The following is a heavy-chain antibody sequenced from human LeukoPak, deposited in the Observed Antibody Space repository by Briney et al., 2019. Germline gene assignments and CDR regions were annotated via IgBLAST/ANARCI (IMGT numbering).Heavy chain of an antibody. CDR3: ASPTTYTGEIAVAAPWYFDL. CDR2: IIPIFGTA. D-gene: IGHD6-19*01. CDR1: GGTFSSYA. V-gene: IGHV1-69*05. J-gene: IGHJ2*01. Sequence: SVKDSCKASGGTFSSYAISWVRQAPGQGLEWMGGIIPIFGTANYAQKFQGRVTITTDESTSTAYMELISLRSEDTAVYYCASPTTYTGEIAVAAPWYFDLWGRGTLVTVSS.